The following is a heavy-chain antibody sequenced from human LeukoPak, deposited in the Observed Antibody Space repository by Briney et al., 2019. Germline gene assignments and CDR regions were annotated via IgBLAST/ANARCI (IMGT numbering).Heavy chain of an antibody. CDR3: ALRGYYYGSGTQGAFDI. D-gene: IGHD3-10*01. CDR2: INPNSGGT. CDR1: GYTFTGYY. V-gene: IGHV1-2*02. J-gene: IGHJ3*02. Sequence: GASVGVSCKASGYTFTGYYMHWVRQAPGQGLEWMGWINPNSGGTNYAQKFQGRVTMTRDTSISTAYMELSRLRSDDTAVYYCALRGYYYGSGTQGAFDIWGQGTMVTVSS.